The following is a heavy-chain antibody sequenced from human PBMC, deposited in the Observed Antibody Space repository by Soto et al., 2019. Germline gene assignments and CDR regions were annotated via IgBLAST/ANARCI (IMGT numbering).Heavy chain of an antibody. CDR1: GFTFSSYG. V-gene: IGHV3-33*01. J-gene: IGHJ4*02. CDR3: ARRGEIDYSLDY. CDR2: IWYDGSNK. Sequence: GGSLRLSCAASGFTFSSYGMHWVRQAPGKGLEWVAVIWYDGSNKYYADSVKGRFTISRDNSKNTLYLQMNSLRAEDTAVYYCARRGEIDYSLDYWGQGTLVTVSS. D-gene: IGHD4-4*01.